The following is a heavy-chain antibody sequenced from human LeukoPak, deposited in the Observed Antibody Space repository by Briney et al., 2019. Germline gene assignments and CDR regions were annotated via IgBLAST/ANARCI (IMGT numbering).Heavy chain of an antibody. D-gene: IGHD6-13*01. CDR3: ARFRGYSTPYYLDY. Sequence: ASVKVSCKASGYTFTGYYMHWVRQAPGQGLEWMGWINPNSGGTNYAQKFQGRVTMTRDTSISTAYMELSRLRSDDTAVYYCARFRGYSTPYYLDYWGQGTLVTVSS. CDR2: INPNSGGT. J-gene: IGHJ4*02. CDR1: GYTFTGYY. V-gene: IGHV1-2*02.